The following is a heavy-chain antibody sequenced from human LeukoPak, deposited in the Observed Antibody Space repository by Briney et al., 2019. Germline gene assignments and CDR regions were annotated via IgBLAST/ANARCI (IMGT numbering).Heavy chain of an antibody. CDR1: GYSFTSYD. D-gene: IGHD5-12*01. CDR2: INTNTGNP. V-gene: IGHV7-4-1*02. CDR3: ARVGGRGYSGYPLVDY. Sequence: ASVKVSCKASGYSFTSYDMNWVRQAPGQGLEWMGWINTNTGNPTYAQGFTGRFVFSLDTSVSTAYLQISSLKAEDTAVYYCARVGGRGYSGYPLVDYWGQGTLVTVSS. J-gene: IGHJ4*02.